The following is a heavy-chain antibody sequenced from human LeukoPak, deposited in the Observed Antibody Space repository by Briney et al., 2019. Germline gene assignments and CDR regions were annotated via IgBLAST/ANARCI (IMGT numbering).Heavy chain of an antibody. CDR2: INHSGST. CDR3: ARGRVYYYGSGSYYNVTEEQDY. D-gene: IGHD3-10*01. CDR1: GGSYSGYY. V-gene: IGHV4-34*01. J-gene: IGHJ4*02. Sequence: SETLSLTCAVYGGSYSGYYWSWIRQPPGKGLEWIGEINHSGSTNYNPSLKSRVTISVDTSKNQFSLKLSSVTAADTAVYYCARGRVYYYGSGSYYNVTEEQDYWGQGTLVTVSS.